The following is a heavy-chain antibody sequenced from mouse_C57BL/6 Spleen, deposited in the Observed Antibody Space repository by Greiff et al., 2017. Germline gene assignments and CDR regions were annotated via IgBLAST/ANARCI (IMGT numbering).Heavy chain of an antibody. V-gene: IGHV1-55*01. CDR2: IYPGSGST. Sequence: QVHVKQPGAELVKPGAPVKMSCKASGYTFTSYWITWVKQRPGQGLEWIGDIYPGSGSTNYNEKFKSKATLTVDTSSSTAYMQLSSLTSEDSAVYYCARGYYGSSPWFAYWGQGTLVTVSA. D-gene: IGHD1-1*01. J-gene: IGHJ3*01. CDR3: ARGYYGSSPWFAY. CDR1: GYTFTSYW.